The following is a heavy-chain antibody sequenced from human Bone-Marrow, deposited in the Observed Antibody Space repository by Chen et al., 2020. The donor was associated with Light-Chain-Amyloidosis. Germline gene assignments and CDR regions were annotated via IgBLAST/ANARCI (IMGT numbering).Heavy chain of an antibody. CDR2: IKSKTDGGTT. J-gene: IGHJ6*03. Sequence: EVQLVESGGGLVKPGGSLRLSCAASGFTFSNAWMSWVRQAPGKGLEWVGRIKSKTDGGTTDYAAPVKGRFTISRDDSKNTLYLQMNSLKTEDTAVYYCTTGIIHTSRYYYYMDVWGKGTTVTVSS. CDR1: GFTFSNAW. CDR3: TTGIIHTSRYYYYMDV. V-gene: IGHV3-15*01.